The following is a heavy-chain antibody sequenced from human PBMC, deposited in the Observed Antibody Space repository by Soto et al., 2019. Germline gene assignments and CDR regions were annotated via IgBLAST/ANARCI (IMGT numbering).Heavy chain of an antibody. Sequence: EVQLVESGGGLVPPGGSLRLSCAASGFSLSNYLRCWVRQAPGKGLEWVANIKEDGSEIYYVDSVKGRFTISRDNAMNSLYLQMNSLRAEDTAVYDCARVVGWGWFDPWGQGTLVTVSS. D-gene: IGHD3-16*01. CDR1: GFSLSNYL. V-gene: IGHV3-7*01. CDR2: IKEDGSEI. CDR3: ARVVGWGWFDP. J-gene: IGHJ5*02.